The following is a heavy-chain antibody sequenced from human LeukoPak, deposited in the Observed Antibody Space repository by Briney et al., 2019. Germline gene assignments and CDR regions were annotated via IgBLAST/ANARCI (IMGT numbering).Heavy chain of an antibody. CDR3: ARGPNTYSSGWYYFDS. Sequence: SETLSLTCTVSGGIISGYYWSWIRQPPGKGLEWIGYIYYSGSTNYDPSLKSRVTISVDTSKNYFSLRLSSVTAADAAVYFCARGPNTYSSGWYYFDSWGQGTPVTVSS. D-gene: IGHD6-19*01. J-gene: IGHJ4*02. CDR1: GGIISGYY. CDR2: IYYSGST. V-gene: IGHV4-59*01.